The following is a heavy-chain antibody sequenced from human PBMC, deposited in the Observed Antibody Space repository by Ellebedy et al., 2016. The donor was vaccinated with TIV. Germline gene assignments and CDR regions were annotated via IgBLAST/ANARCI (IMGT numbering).Heavy chain of an antibody. V-gene: IGHV3-48*01. CDR2: ISSSSSTI. D-gene: IGHD3-10*01. Sequence: GESLKISCAASGFTFSSYSMNWVRQAPGKGLEWVSYISSSSSTIYYADSVKGRFTISRDNAKNSLYLQMNSLRAEDTAVYYCASRGYYGSGSPGPWGQGTLVTVSS. CDR1: GFTFSSYS. J-gene: IGHJ5*02. CDR3: ASRGYYGSGSPGP.